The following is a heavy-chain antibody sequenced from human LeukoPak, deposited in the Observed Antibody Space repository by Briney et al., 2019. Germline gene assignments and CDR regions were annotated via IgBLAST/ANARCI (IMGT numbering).Heavy chain of an antibody. CDR2: ISWNSGSI. D-gene: IGHD2-2*01. J-gene: IGHJ4*02. CDR3: AKDIRPGIVVVPAGYFDY. CDR1: GFTFDDYA. Sequence: GGSLRLSCAASGFTFDDYAMHWVRQAPGKGLEWVSGISWNSGSIGYADSVKGRFTISRDNAKNSLCLQMNSLRAEDTALCYCAKDIRPGIVVVPAGYFDYWGQGTLVTVSS. V-gene: IGHV3-9*01.